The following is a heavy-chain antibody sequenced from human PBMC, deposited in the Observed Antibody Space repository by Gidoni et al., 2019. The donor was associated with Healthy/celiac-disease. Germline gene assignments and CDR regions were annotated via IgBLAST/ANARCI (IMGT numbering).Heavy chain of an antibody. D-gene: IGHD5-18*01. V-gene: IGHV3-23*01. CDR3: AKDPAPRWIPAERGYFGY. J-gene: IGHJ4*02. CDR2: ISGSGGST. Sequence: EVQLLESGGGLVQPGGSLRLSCAASVFTFSGYAMSWGRQAPGQGREVGSAISGSGGSTYYADSVKGRFTISRDNSKNTMYLQMTSLRAEDTAVYYCAKDPAPRWIPAERGYFGYWGQGTLVTVSS. CDR1: VFTFSGYA.